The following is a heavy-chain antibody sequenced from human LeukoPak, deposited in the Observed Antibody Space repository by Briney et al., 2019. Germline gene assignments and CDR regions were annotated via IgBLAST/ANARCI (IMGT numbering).Heavy chain of an antibody. Sequence: SETLSLTCAVYNGSFSDYYWTWIRQPPGKGLEWIGEINQSGSTNSNPSLKSRVTLSVDTSKNQFSLKLSSVTAADTAVYYCARRDGYGNSFDYWGQGTLVTVSS. CDR1: NGSFSDYY. CDR2: INQSGST. J-gene: IGHJ4*02. D-gene: IGHD5-24*01. V-gene: IGHV4-34*01. CDR3: ARRDGYGNSFDY.